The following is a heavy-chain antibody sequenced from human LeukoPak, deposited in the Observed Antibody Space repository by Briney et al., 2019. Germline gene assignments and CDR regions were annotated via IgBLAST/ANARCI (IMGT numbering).Heavy chain of an antibody. CDR3: ARSVSSGWYYFDY. D-gene: IGHD6-19*01. J-gene: IGHJ4*02. Sequence: GGSLRLSCAASGFTVSSNYMSWVRQAPGKGLEWGSVIYIGVSTYYADSVKGRFTTSRHNSKNTLYLQMHSLRAEDTAVYYCARSVSSGWYYFDYWGQGTLVTVSS. V-gene: IGHV3-53*04. CDR2: IYIGVST. CDR1: GFTVSSNY.